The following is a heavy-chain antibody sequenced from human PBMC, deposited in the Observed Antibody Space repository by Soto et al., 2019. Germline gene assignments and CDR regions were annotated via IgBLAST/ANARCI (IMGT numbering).Heavy chain of an antibody. CDR1: GFTFSSYA. J-gene: IGHJ6*03. CDR3: AKNRLAYDYYYYMDV. V-gene: IGHV3-23*01. D-gene: IGHD2-8*01. Sequence: GGSLRLSCAASGFTFSSYAMSWVRQAPGKGLEWVSAISGSGGSTYYADSVKGRFTISRDNSKNTLYLQMNSLRAEDTAVYYCAKNRLAYDYYYYMDVWGKGTTVTVSS. CDR2: ISGSGGST.